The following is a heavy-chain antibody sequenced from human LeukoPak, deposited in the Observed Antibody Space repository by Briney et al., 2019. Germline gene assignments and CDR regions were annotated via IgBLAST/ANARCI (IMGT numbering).Heavy chain of an antibody. Sequence: ASVKVSCKASGYTFTSYGISWVRQAPGQGLEWMGWISAYNGNTNYAQKLQGRVTMTTDTSTSTAYMELSSLRSEDTAVYYCARGERRTVEDAFDIWGQGTMVTVSS. CDR1: GYTFTSYG. J-gene: IGHJ3*02. D-gene: IGHD1-1*01. CDR2: ISAYNGNT. CDR3: ARGERRTVEDAFDI. V-gene: IGHV1-18*01.